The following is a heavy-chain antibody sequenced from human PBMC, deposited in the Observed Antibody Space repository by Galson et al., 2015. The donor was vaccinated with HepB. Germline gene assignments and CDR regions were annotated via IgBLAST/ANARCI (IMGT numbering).Heavy chain of an antibody. V-gene: IGHV3-23*01. D-gene: IGHD5-18*01. CDR3: AKDLGYSPLSGRGRFDY. J-gene: IGHJ4*02. CDR1: GFTFSSYA. CDR2: ISDSGGGT. Sequence: SLRLSCAASGFTFSSYAMSWVRQAPGKGLEWVSAISDSGGGTFYADSVRGRFTISRDNSKNTLYLQMNSLRAEDTTLYYCAKDLGYSPLSGRGRFDYWGQGTLVTVSS.